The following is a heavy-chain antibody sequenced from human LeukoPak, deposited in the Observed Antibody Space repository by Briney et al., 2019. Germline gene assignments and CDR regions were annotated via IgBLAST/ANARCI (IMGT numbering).Heavy chain of an antibody. CDR3: ARQYDAFDI. CDR1: GGSISSYY. CDR2: ISFSGST. J-gene: IGHJ3*02. Sequence: SETLSLTCTVSGGSISSYYWSWIRQPPGKGLEWIGYISFSGSTNYNPPLKSRVTISLDTSKNQFSLKLSSVTAADTAVHYCARQYDAFDIWGQGTMVTVSS. V-gene: IGHV4-59*08.